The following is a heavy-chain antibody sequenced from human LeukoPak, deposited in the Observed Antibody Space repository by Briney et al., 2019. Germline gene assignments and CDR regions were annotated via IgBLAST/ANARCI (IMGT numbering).Heavy chain of an antibody. V-gene: IGHV4-30-4*08. CDR1: GGSFSSGDYY. J-gene: IGHJ4*02. D-gene: IGHD3-3*01. CDR2: IYYSGST. CDR3: ARAGVFWSGSRFDY. Sequence: PSQTLSLTCTVSGGSFSSGDYYWSWIRQPPGKGLGWIGYIYYSGSTYYNPSLKSRLTISVDTSKNQFSLKLSSVTAADTAVYYCARAGVFWSGSRFDYWGQGALVTVSS.